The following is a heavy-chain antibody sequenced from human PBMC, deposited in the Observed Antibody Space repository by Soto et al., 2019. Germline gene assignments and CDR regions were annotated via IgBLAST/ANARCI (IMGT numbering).Heavy chain of an antibody. CDR1: GCSFTSYW. J-gene: IGHJ6*02. Sequence: GESLKISCEGSGCSFTSYWITWVRQMPGKGLEWMGRIDPADSYINNSPSFQGHVTISVDKSINTVYLQWSSLKASDTAMYYCARAVADSSFQSNGMDVWGQGTTVTVSS. CDR2: IDPADSYI. D-gene: IGHD6-19*01. CDR3: ARAVADSSFQSNGMDV. V-gene: IGHV5-10-1*01.